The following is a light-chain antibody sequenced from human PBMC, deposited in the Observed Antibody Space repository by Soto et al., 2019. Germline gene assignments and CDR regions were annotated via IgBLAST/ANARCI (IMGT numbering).Light chain of an antibody. V-gene: IGLV1-40*01. J-gene: IGLJ3*02. CDR1: SSNIGAGYD. CDR3: QSYDSSLSGWV. CDR2: TNS. Sequence: QPVLTQPPSVSGAPGQRVTISCTGSSSNIGAGYDVHWYQQFPGTAPKLLIYTNSNRPSGVPDRFSGSKSGTSASLAITGLQAEDEADYYCQSYDSSLSGWVFGGGTKLTVL.